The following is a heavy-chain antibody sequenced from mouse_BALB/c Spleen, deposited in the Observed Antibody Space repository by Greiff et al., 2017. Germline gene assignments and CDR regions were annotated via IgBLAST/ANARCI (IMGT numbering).Heavy chain of an antibody. Sequence: LQQPGSELVRPGASVKLSCKASGYTFTSYWMHWVKQRPGQGLEWIGNIYPGSGSTNYDEKFKSKATLTVDTSSSTAYMQLSSLTSEDSAVYYCTSGIYYGSAWFAYWGQRTLVTVSA. D-gene: IGHD1-1*01. CDR3: TSGIYYGSAWFAY. J-gene: IGHJ3*01. V-gene: IGHV1S22*01. CDR1: GYTFTSYW. CDR2: IYPGSGST.